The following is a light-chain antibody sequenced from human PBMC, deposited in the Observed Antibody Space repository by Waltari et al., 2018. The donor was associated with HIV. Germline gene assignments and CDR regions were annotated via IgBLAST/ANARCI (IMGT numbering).Light chain of an antibody. CDR3: CSCTTSTTLV. CDR1: RSDIGRYNY. CDR2: EVS. J-gene: IGLJ3*02. Sequence: QSAVTQPASVSGSPGQSITISCTGTRSDIGRYNYVSWFQQQAGKAPKLMIYEVSNRPLGVSNRFSGSKSGNTASLTISGLQAEDEANYYCSCTTSTTLVFGGGTMLTVL. V-gene: IGLV2-14*01.